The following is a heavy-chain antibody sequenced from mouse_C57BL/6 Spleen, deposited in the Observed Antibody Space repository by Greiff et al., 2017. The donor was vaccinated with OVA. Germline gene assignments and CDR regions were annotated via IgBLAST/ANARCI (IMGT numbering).Heavy chain of an antibody. D-gene: IGHD1-2*01. V-gene: IGHV1-64*01. CDR1: GYTFTSYW. J-gene: IGHJ3*01. CDR2: IHPNRGST. Sequence: VQLQQPGAELVKPGASVTLSCKASGYTFTSYWMHWVKQRPGQGLEWIGMIHPNRGSTNYNEKFKSKATLTVDKSSSTAYMQLSSLTSEDSAVYYCAKGAYGDYWGQGTLVTVSA. CDR3: AKGAYGDY.